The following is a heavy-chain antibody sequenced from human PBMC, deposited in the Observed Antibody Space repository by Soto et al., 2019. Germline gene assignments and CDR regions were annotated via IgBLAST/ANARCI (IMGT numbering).Heavy chain of an antibody. V-gene: IGHV4-31*03. J-gene: IGHJ4*02. CDR2: IYYSGST. CDR1: GGSISSGGYY. CDR3: ASGLGYCSSTSCPGLDY. Sequence: SETMSLTCTVSGGSISSGGYYWSWIRQHPGKGLEWIGYIYYSGSTYYNPSLKSRVTISVDTSKNQFSLKLSSVTAADTAVYYCASGLGYCSSTSCPGLDYWGQGTLVTVS. D-gene: IGHD2-2*01.